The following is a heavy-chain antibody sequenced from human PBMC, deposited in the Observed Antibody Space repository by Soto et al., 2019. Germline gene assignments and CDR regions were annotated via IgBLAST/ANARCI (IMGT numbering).Heavy chain of an antibody. CDR3: ARLVYDSSGYRPG. Sequence: PSETLSLTCTVFGGSMISYYWSWLRQPPGRGLEWIGFIYYAGSTKYNPSLNSRVTISVDTSKNQFSLTVTSVTAADTAVYYCARLVYDSSGYRPGWGQGTLVTVSS. CDR2: IYYAGST. CDR1: GGSMISYY. J-gene: IGHJ4*02. D-gene: IGHD3-22*01. V-gene: IGHV4-59*08.